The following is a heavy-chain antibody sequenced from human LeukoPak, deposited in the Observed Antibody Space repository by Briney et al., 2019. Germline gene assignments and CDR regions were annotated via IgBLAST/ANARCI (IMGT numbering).Heavy chain of an antibody. Sequence: GGSLRLSCVASGFTFSTYWMSWVRQAPGKGLEWVANIKQDGSEKYYVDSVKGRFTISRDNAKNSLYLQMNSLRADDTAVYYCAIPGGWLSSSGYFDYWGQGTLVTVSS. CDR3: AIPGGWLSSSGYFDY. J-gene: IGHJ4*02. CDR2: IKQDGSEK. D-gene: IGHD6-19*01. V-gene: IGHV3-7*01. CDR1: GFTFSTYW.